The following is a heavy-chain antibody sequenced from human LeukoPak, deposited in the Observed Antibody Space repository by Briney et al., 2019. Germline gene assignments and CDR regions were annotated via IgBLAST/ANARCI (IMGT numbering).Heavy chain of an antibody. J-gene: IGHJ4*02. D-gene: IGHD3-22*01. V-gene: IGHV4-4*07. CDR1: GGSISSYY. CDR3: ARDRYYYDSSGYLFDY. CDR2: IYTSGST. Sequence: SETLSLTCAVSGGSISSYYWSWIRQPAGKGLEWIGRIYTSGSTNYNPSLKSRVTMSVDTSKNQFSLKLSSVTAADTAVYYCARDRYYYDSSGYLFDYWGQGTLVTVSS.